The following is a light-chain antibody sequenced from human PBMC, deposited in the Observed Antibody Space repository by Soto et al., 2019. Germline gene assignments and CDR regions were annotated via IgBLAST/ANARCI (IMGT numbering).Light chain of an antibody. CDR1: QGISTY. CDR3: QQNYSATWT. J-gene: IGKJ1*01. V-gene: IGKV1-39*01. Sequence: DSQMTQSPSSLSASVGDRLTITCRASQGISTYLNWYQQKPGEAPKLLIYAASTLQSGVPSRFSGSGSETDFTLTISSLQPEDFASYSCQQNYSATWTFGQGTKVDIK. CDR2: AAS.